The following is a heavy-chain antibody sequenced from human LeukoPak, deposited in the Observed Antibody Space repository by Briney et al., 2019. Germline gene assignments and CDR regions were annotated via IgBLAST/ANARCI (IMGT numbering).Heavy chain of an antibody. D-gene: IGHD5-12*01. CDR3: ASENSGYDYGLYY. CDR1: GYTFTSYY. CDR2: INPSGGST. J-gene: IGHJ4*02. V-gene: IGHV1-46*01. Sequence: ASVKVSCKTSGYTFTSYYMHRVRQAPGQGLAWMGIINPSGGSTSYAQKFQGRVTMTRDTSTSTVYMELGSLRSEDTAVYYCASENSGYDYGLYYWGRGTLVTVSS.